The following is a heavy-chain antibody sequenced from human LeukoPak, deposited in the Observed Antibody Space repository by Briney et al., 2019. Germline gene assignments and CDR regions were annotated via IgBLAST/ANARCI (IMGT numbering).Heavy chain of an antibody. V-gene: IGHV1-2*02. CDR3: ARDNCGGDCYGWYFDY. J-gene: IGHJ4*02. CDR1: GYTFTCYY. CDR2: INPNSGGT. D-gene: IGHD2-21*02. Sequence: ASVKVSCKASGYTFTCYYMHWVRQAPGQGREWMGWINPNSGGTNYAQKFQGRVTMTRDTSISTAYMELSRLRSDDTAVYYCARDNCGGDCYGWYFDYWGQGTLVTVSS.